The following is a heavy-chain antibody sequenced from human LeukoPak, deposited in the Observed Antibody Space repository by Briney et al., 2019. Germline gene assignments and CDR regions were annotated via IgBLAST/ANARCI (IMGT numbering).Heavy chain of an antibody. CDR2: IYHSGST. V-gene: IGHV4-38-2*01. CDR3: ARLEVRMVRGVPFDY. D-gene: IGHD3-10*01. J-gene: IGHJ4*02. CDR1: GYSISSGYY. Sequence: PSETLSLTCAVSGYSISSGYYWGWIRQPPGKGLEWIGSIYHSGSTYYNPSLKSRVTISVDTSKNQFSLKLSSVTAADTAVYHCARLEVRMVRGVPFDYWGQGTLVTVSS.